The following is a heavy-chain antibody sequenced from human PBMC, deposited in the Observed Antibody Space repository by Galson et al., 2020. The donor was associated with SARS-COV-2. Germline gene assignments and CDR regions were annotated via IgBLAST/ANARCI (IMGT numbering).Heavy chain of an antibody. J-gene: IGHJ6*03. CDR3: TTDLWDYDFWSGYDNYYYYYMDV. Sequence: GGSLRLSCAASGFTFSNAWMSWVRQAPGKGLEWVGRIKSKTDGGTTDYAAPVKGRFTISRDDSKNTLYLQMNSLKTEDTAVYYCTTDLWDYDFWSGYDNYYYYYMDVWGKGTTVTVSS. D-gene: IGHD3-3*01. V-gene: IGHV3-15*01. CDR1: GFTFSNAW. CDR2: IKSKTDGGTT.